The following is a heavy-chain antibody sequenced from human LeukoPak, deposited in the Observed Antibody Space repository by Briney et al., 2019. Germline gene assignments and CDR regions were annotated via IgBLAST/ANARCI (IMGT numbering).Heavy chain of an antibody. CDR2: IYHSGST. CDR3: ARARSSGWYGPYYFDY. J-gene: IGHJ4*02. D-gene: IGHD6-19*01. Sequence: SQTLSLTCAVSGVSISSSGYSWSWIRQPPGKGLEWIGYIYHSGSTYFNPSLKSRVTISLDKSKNQFSLKLSSVTAADTAVYYCARARSSGWYGPYYFDYWGQGTLVTVS. CDR1: GVSISSSGYS. V-gene: IGHV4-30-2*01.